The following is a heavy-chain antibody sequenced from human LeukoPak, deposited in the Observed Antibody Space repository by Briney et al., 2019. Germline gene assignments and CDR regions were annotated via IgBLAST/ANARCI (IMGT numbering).Heavy chain of an antibody. CDR1: GFTFSSYA. D-gene: IGHD2-2*01. J-gene: IGHJ3*02. V-gene: IGHV3-30*04. CDR2: ISYDGSNK. CDR3: ARDPPEYCSSTSCYGAFDI. Sequence: PGGSLRPSCAASGFTFSSYAMHWVRQAPGKGLEWVAVISYDGSNKYYADSVKGRFTISRDNSKNTLYLQMNSLRAEDTAVYYCARDPPEYCSSTSCYGAFDIWGQGTMVTVSS.